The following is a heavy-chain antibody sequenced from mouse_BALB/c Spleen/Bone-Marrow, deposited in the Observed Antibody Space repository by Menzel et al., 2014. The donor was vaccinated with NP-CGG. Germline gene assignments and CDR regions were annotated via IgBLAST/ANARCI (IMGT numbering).Heavy chain of an antibody. CDR1: GFNIKDTY. CDR3: ASYYRYSFDY. Sequence: VQLQQSGAELVKPGASVKLSCTGSGFNIKDTYVHWVEQRPEQGLEWIGRIDPANGNTKYDPKFQGKATITADTSSNTAYLQLSSLTSEDTAVYYCASYYRYSFDYWGQGTTLTVSS. D-gene: IGHD2-14*01. J-gene: IGHJ2*01. CDR2: IDPANGNT. V-gene: IGHV14-3*02.